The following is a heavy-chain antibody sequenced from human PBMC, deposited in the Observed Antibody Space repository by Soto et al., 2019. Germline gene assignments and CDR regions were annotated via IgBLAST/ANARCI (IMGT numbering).Heavy chain of an antibody. Sequence: AGSLRLSCAACGLSFCSYAMSWVRQAPGKGLKWVSAISGSGGSTYYADSVKGRFTISRDNSKNTLYLQMNSLRDEDTAVYYCAKDLTSTSRTPELWGQGTLVTVSS. J-gene: IGHJ4*02. V-gene: IGHV3-23*01. CDR1: GLSFCSYA. CDR2: ISGSGGST. D-gene: IGHD2-2*01. CDR3: AKDLTSTSRTPEL.